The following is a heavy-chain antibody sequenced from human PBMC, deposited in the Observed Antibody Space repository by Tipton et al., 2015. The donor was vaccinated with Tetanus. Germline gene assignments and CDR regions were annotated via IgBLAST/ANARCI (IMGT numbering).Heavy chain of an antibody. Sequence: SGFIFSSYGIHWVRQAPGKGLEWVAVSWYDGTNQYYADSVKGRFTLSRDNSKNTLYLQMNSLRAEDTALYYCAREADCSGGSCFSGDFDNWGQGTQVTVSS. V-gene: IGHV3-33*01. CDR1: GFIFSSYG. J-gene: IGHJ4*02. CDR2: SWYDGTNQ. CDR3: AREADCSGGSCFSGDFDN. D-gene: IGHD2-15*01.